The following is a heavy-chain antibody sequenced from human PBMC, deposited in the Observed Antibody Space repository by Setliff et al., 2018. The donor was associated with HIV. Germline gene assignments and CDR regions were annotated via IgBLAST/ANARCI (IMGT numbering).Heavy chain of an antibody. J-gene: IGHJ3*02. V-gene: IGHV4-31*02. CDR2: ISYSGST. D-gene: IGHD2-15*01. CDR1: GGSINSGSYY. CDR3: ARDLQVADVFEI. Sequence: GGSINSGSYYWSWIRQHPGKGLEWIGYISYSGSTFYNPSLKSRATISAATSKNQFSLKLNSVTAADTAVYYCARDLQVADVFEIWGQGTMVTVSS.